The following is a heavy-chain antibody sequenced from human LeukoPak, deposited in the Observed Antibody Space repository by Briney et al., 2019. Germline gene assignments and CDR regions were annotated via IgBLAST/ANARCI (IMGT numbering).Heavy chain of an antibody. V-gene: IGHV4-34*01. CDR3: ARAAVVPAAIRWPRGGGYMDV. J-gene: IGHJ6*03. D-gene: IGHD2-2*02. CDR2: INHSGST. CDR1: GGSFSGYY. Sequence: SETLSLTCAVYGGSFSGYYWSWIRQPPGKGLEWIGEINHSGSTNYNPPLKSRVTISVDTSKNQFSLKLSSVTAADTAVYYCARAAVVPAAIRWPRGGGYMDVWGKGTTVTVSS.